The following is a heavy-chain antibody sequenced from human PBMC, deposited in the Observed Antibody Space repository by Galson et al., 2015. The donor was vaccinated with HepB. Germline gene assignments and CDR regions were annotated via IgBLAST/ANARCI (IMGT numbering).Heavy chain of an antibody. Sequence: SLRLSCAASGFTFSSYNMNRVRQAPGKGLEWVASISSSSDYTYYADSLRGRFTISRDNAKNSLYLHMNSLRPEDTAVYYCVRDPPLGTPFDHWGQGTLSPSPQ. V-gene: IGHV3-21*01. D-gene: IGHD7-27*01. CDR2: ISSSSDYT. CDR1: GFTFSSYN. J-gene: IGHJ4*02. CDR3: VRDPPLGTPFDH.